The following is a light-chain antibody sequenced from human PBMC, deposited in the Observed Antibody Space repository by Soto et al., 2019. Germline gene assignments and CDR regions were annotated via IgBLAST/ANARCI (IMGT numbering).Light chain of an antibody. Sequence: EIVLTQSPATLSLSPGERGSLSCRASQSVGSSLAWYQQKPGQAPRLLIYDASNRATGIPARLNCSGSGTDFTLTSRSLEPEDFAVYYCQQRSNWPRTFGQGTQVEIK. V-gene: IGKV3-11*01. CDR2: DAS. CDR1: QSVGSS. CDR3: QQRSNWPRT. J-gene: IGKJ1*01.